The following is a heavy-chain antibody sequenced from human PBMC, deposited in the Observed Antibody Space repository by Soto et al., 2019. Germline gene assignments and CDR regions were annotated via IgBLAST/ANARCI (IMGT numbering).Heavy chain of an antibody. V-gene: IGHV4-4*02. Sequence: QVQLQESGPGLVKPSGTLSLTCAVSGGSISSSNWWSWVRQPPGKGLEWIGEIYHSGSTNYNPSLKSRVTISVDQSKNQFSLKLSSVTAADTAVYYCARDGPYSSGWSWFDPWGQGTLVTVSS. CDR2: IYHSGST. CDR1: GGSISSSNW. J-gene: IGHJ5*02. D-gene: IGHD6-19*01. CDR3: ARDGPYSSGWSWFDP.